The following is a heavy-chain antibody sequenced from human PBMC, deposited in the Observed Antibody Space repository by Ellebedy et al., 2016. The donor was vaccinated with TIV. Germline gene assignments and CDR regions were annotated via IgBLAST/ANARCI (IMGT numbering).Heavy chain of an antibody. V-gene: IGHV2-5*02. Sequence: SGPTLVKPTQTLTLTCTFSGFSLNTGGMGVGWIRQPPGKALEWLALIYWDDDTRYSPSLESRLTITKDTSKNQVVLTMTNMDPVDTATYFCVHKSYRVSVAGQMGSFDYWGQGTLVTVSS. CDR3: VHKSYRVSVAGQMGSFDY. J-gene: IGHJ4*02. CDR2: IYWDDDT. CDR1: GFSLNTGGMG. D-gene: IGHD6-19*01.